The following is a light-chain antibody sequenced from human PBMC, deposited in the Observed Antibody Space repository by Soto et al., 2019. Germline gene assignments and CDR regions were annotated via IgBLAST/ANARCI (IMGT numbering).Light chain of an antibody. CDR3: QQYGSSPIT. CDR2: GAS. V-gene: IGKV3-20*01. Sequence: EIVLTQSPATLSLSPGERATLSCRASQSVSSNLAWYQQKPGQAPSLLIYGASTRATGTPARFSGSGSGTDFTLTISRLEPEDFAVYYCQQYGSSPITFGQGTRLEIK. CDR1: QSVSSN. J-gene: IGKJ5*01.